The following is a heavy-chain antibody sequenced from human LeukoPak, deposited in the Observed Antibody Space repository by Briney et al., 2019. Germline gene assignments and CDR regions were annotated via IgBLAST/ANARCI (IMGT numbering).Heavy chain of an antibody. D-gene: IGHD3-22*01. CDR2: IYYDGSKK. CDR1: GFTFSTYA. Sequence: PGGSLRLSCAASGFTFSTYAMHWVRQAPGKGLEWVAIIYYDGSKKYYVDSVKGRFTISRDNSKNTLYLQMNSLRAEDSAVYYCVRESEYYFDHSASFDYWGQGTLVTVSS. CDR3: VRESEYYFDHSASFDY. V-gene: IGHV3-30*04. J-gene: IGHJ4*02.